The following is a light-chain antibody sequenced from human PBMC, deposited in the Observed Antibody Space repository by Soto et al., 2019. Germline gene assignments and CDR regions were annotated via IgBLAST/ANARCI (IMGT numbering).Light chain of an antibody. V-gene: IGKV1-39*01. J-gene: IGKJ1*01. Sequence: DIQMTQSPSSLSASVGDEVTITCRASQTIMTYLNWYQLKPGKPPRLLIYAASSLQSGVPSRFSGIGSGTEFTLTISSLQPDDFATYYCQQYNSHWTFGQGTKVDIK. CDR3: QQYNSHWT. CDR1: QTIMTY. CDR2: AAS.